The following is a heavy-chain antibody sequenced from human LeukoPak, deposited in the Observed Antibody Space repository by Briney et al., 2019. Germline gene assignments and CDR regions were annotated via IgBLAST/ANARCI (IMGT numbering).Heavy chain of an antibody. CDR1: GGSISSRDYY. Sequence: SQTLSLTCTVSGGSISSRDYYWSWIRQPPGKGLEWIAYIYYSGTTYYNPSLESRVTISVDTSKNQFSLKLSSVTAADTAVYYCARTHDFCSGYLNWFDPWGQGALVTVSS. J-gene: IGHJ5*02. CDR2: IYYSGTT. CDR3: ARTHDFCSGYLNWFDP. D-gene: IGHD3-3*01. V-gene: IGHV4-30-4*08.